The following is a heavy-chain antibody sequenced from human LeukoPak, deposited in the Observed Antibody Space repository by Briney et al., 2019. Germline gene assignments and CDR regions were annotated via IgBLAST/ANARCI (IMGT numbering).Heavy chain of an antibody. V-gene: IGHV1-18*01. CDR2: ISAYNGNT. Sequence: ASVKVSCKASGYTFTSYGISWVRQAPGQGLEWMGWISAYNGNTNYAQKLQGRVTMTTDTSTSTAYMELRSLRSDDTAVYYCAILFWGEIGYYDFWSGYPHPPHVIDYWGQGTLVTVSS. CDR1: GYTFTSYG. J-gene: IGHJ4*02. CDR3: AILFWGEIGYYDFWSGYPHPPHVIDY. D-gene: IGHD3-3*01.